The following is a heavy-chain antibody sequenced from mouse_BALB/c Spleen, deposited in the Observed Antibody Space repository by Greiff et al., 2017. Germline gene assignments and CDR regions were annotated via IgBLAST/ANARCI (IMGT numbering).Heavy chain of an antibody. V-gene: IGHV1-69*01. CDR1: GYTFTDYW. Sequence: QVQLQQPGAELVMPGASVKMSCKASGYTFTDYWMHWVKQRHGQGLEWIGAIDTSDSYTSYNQKFKGKATLTVDESSSTAYMQLSSLTSEDSAVYYCARKDYESSRAMDYWGQGTSVTVSS. J-gene: IGHJ4*01. CDR2: IDTSDSYT. CDR3: ARKDYESSRAMDY. D-gene: IGHD2-4*01.